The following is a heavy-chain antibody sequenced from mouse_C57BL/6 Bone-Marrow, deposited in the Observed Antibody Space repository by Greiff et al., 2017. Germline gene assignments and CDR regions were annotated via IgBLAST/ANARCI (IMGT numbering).Heavy chain of an antibody. J-gene: IGHJ1*03. D-gene: IGHD2-5*01. CDR1: GFSFNTYA. CDR2: IRSKSNNYAT. Sequence: DVHLVESGGGLVQPKGSLKLSCAASGFSFNTYAMNWVRQAPGKGLEWVARIRSKSNNYATYYADSVKDRFTISRDDSESMLYLQMNNLKTEDTAMYYCVRQDYSNRYFDVWGTGTTVTVSS. CDR3: VRQDYSNRYFDV. V-gene: IGHV10-1*01.